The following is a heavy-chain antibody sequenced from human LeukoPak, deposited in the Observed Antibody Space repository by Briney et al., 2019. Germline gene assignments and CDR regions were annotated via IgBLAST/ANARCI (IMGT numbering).Heavy chain of an antibody. D-gene: IGHD5-24*01. CDR2: INPSGGRT. CDR1: GYTFTNYY. Sequence: GASVKVSCKASGYTFTNYYMHWVRQAPGQGLEWMGIINPSGGRTSYAQNFLGRVTMTRDTSTSTVYMELSGLRSEDTAVYYCARAGWLQYYYFDYWGQGTLVTVSS. CDR3: ARAGWLQYYYFDY. V-gene: IGHV1-46*01. J-gene: IGHJ4*02.